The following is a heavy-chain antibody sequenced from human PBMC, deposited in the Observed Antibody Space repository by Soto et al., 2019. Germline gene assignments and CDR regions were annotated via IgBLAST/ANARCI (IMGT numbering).Heavy chain of an antibody. V-gene: IGHV3-74*01. J-gene: IGHJ6*02. Sequence: GGSLRLSCAASGFTFSSYWMHWVRQAPGKGLVWVSRINSDGSSTSYADSVKGRFTISRDNAKNTLYLQMNSLRAEDTAVYYCARVSMITFGGVPKYYGMDVWGQGTTVTVSS. CDR2: INSDGSST. D-gene: IGHD3-16*01. CDR3: ARVSMITFGGVPKYYGMDV. CDR1: GFTFSSYW.